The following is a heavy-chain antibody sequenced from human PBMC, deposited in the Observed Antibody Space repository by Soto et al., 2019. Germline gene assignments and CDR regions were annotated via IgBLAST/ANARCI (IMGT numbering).Heavy chain of an antibody. Sequence: SETLSLTCAVYGGSFSGYHWTWIRQAPGRGLDWIGEITHRGSPNYNPSLKSRVTISVDTSKNQFSLNLRSVTAADTAVYYCARIPGSDYSDHLDYWGQGTQVTVSS. CDR1: GGSFSGYH. J-gene: IGHJ4*02. V-gene: IGHV4-34*01. CDR3: ARIPGSDYSDHLDY. CDR2: ITHRGSP. D-gene: IGHD4-17*01.